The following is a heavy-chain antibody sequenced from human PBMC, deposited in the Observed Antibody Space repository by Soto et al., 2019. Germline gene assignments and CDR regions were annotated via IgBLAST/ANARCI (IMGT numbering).Heavy chain of an antibody. J-gene: IGHJ4*02. V-gene: IGHV3-30*18. CDR1: GFTFSSYG. CDR2: ISYDGSNK. D-gene: IGHD3-9*01. Sequence: QVQLVESGGGVVQPGRSLRLSCAASGFTFSSYGMHWVRQAPGKGLEWVAVISYDGSNKYYADSVKGRFTISRDNSKNTLYLQMNSLRAEDTAVYYCAKDHDILTGYYIRSRYFDYWGQGTLVTVSS. CDR3: AKDHDILTGYYIRSRYFDY.